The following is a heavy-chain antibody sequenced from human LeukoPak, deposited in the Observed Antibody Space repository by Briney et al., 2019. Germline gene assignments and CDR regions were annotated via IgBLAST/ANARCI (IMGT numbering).Heavy chain of an antibody. J-gene: IGHJ3*02. Sequence: SETLSLTCTVSGGSISSSSYYWGWIRQPPGKGLEWIGSICYSGSTYYNPSHKSRVTISVDTSKNQFSLKLSSVTAADTAVYYCARHMTGHDAFDIWGQGTMVTVSS. CDR1: GGSISSSSYY. CDR3: ARHMTGHDAFDI. V-gene: IGHV4-39*01. D-gene: IGHD3-16*01. CDR2: ICYSGST.